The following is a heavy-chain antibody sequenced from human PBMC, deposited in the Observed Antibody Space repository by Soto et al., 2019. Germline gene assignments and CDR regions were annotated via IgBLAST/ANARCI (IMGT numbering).Heavy chain of an antibody. CDR1: GFTFDDYA. CDR3: AKGGYCSSTSCNIDY. V-gene: IGHV3-9*01. J-gene: IGHJ4*02. D-gene: IGHD2-2*02. CDR2: ISWNSGSI. Sequence: EVQLVESGGGLVQPGRSLRLSCAASGFTFDDYAMHWVRQAPGKGLEWVSGISWNSGSIGYADSVKGRFTISRDNAKNSLYLQMNSLRAEDTALYYCAKGGYCSSTSCNIDYWGQGTLVTVSS.